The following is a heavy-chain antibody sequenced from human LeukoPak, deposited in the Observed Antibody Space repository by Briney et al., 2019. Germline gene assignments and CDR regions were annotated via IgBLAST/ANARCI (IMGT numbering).Heavy chain of an antibody. CDR3: AREAGSWQVDY. V-gene: IGHV4-59*01. CDR1: GFTFSSYW. Sequence: PGGSLRLSCAASGFTFSSYWMSWIRQPPGKGLEWIGDIYYSGSTNYNPSLKSRVTMSVDTSKNQFSLKLTSVTAADTAVYYCAREAGSWQVDYWGQGTLVTVSS. J-gene: IGHJ4*02. CDR2: IYYSGST. D-gene: IGHD6-13*01.